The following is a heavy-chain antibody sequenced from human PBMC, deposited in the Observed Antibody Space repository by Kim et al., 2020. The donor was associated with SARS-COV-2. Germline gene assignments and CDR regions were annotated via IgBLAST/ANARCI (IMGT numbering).Heavy chain of an antibody. CDR3: AAVAGGYCSGGSCYSSSH. CDR1: GFSFTSSA. Sequence: SVKVSCKASGFSFTSSAVQWVRQARGQRLEWIGWIVVGSGNTNYAQKFQERGTSTRDMSTSTAYMELSSLRSEDTAVYYCAAVAGGYCSGGSCYSSSHRGEGTMVNVSS. V-gene: IGHV1-58*01. D-gene: IGHD2-15*01. J-gene: IGHJ4*02. CDR2: IVVGSGNT.